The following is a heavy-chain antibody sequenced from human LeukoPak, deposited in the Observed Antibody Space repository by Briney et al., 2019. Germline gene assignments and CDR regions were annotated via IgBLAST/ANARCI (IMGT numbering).Heavy chain of an antibody. Sequence: PGGSLRLSCAASGFTSSSYSMNWVRQAPGKGLEWVSSISSSSSYIYYADSVKGRFTISRDNAKNSLYLQMNSLRAEDTAVYYCAREILDDYGDYNWGQGTLVTVSS. D-gene: IGHD4-17*01. V-gene: IGHV3-21*01. CDR3: AREILDDYGDYN. J-gene: IGHJ4*02. CDR2: ISSSSSYI. CDR1: GFTSSSYS.